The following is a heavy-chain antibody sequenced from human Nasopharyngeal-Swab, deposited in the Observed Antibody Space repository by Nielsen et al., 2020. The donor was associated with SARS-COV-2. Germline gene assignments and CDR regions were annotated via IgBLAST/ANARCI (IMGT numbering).Heavy chain of an antibody. CDR3: ARQSRSRSGWLPPSDY. V-gene: IGHV4-39*01. Sequence: SQTLSLTCAVYGGSFSGYYWGWIRQPPGKGLEWTGSIYYSGSTYYNPSLKSRVTISVDTSKNQFSLKLSSVTAADTAVYYCARQSRSRSGWLPPSDYWGQGTLVTVSS. CDR2: IYYSGST. CDR1: GGSFSGYY. D-gene: IGHD6-19*01. J-gene: IGHJ4*02.